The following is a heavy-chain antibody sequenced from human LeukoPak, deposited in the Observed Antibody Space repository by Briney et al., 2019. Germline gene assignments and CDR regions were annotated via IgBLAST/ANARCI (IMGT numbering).Heavy chain of an antibody. D-gene: IGHD6-19*01. V-gene: IGHV4-61*02. CDR1: GGSISSGSYY. CDR3: ARVLPQWLGYYYYGMDV. Sequence: SETLSLTCTVSGGSISSGSYYWSWIRQPAGKGLEWIGRIYTSGSTNYNPSLKSRVTISVDTSKNQFSLKLSSVTAADTAVYYCARVLPQWLGYYYYGMDVWGQGTTVTVSS. J-gene: IGHJ6*02. CDR2: IYTSGST.